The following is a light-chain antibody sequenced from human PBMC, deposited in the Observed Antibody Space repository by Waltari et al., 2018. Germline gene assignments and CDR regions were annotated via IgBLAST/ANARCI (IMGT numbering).Light chain of an antibody. CDR2: KVS. J-gene: IGKJ1*01. V-gene: IGKV2-30*02. CDR3: GQGTYWPPWT. CDR1: QSLVHSDGNTY. Sequence: DVVMTQSPLFLAITPGQSASISCSSSQSLVHSDGNTYLSWYHQKPGHPPSLLIYKVSNRDSGVPDRFSGSGAGTDFTLTISRVEAEDVGFFYCGQGTYWPPWTFGQGTKVEIK.